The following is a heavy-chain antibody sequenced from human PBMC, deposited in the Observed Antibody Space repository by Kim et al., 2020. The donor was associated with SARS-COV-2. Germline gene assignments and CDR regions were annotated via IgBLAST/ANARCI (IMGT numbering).Heavy chain of an antibody. V-gene: IGHV4-39*01. CDR2: IYYSGST. Sequence: SETLSLTCTVSGGSISSSSYYWGWIRQPPGKGLEWIGSIYYSGSTYYNPSLKSRVTISVDTSKNQFSLKLSSVTAADTAVYYCARQIRGSYFDFDYWGQGTLVTVSS. J-gene: IGHJ4*02. D-gene: IGHD1-26*01. CDR1: GGSISSSSYY. CDR3: ARQIRGSYFDFDY.